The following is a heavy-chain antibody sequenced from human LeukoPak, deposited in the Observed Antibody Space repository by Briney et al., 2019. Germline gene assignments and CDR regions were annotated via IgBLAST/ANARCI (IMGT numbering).Heavy chain of an antibody. Sequence: PSETLSLTCTVSGGSISSGDYYWSWIRQPPGKGLEWIGYIYYSGSTYYNPSLKSRVTISVDTSKNQFSLKLSSVTAADTAVYYCAVGGLWFGEFPRYYYYYGMDVWGQGTTVTVYS. J-gene: IGHJ6*02. CDR2: IYYSGST. D-gene: IGHD3-10*01. V-gene: IGHV4-30-4*01. CDR1: GGSISSGDYY. CDR3: AVGGLWFGEFPRYYYYYGMDV.